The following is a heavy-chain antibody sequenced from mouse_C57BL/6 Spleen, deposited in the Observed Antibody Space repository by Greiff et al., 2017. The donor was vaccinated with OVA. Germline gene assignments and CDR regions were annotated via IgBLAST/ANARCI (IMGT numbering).Heavy chain of an antibody. V-gene: IGHV1-59*01. CDR1: GYTFTSYW. Sequence: VQLQQPGAELVRPGTSVKLSCKASGYTFTSYWMHWVKQRPGQGLEWIGVIDPSDSYTNYNQKFKGKATMTVDTSSRTAYMQLSSLTSEDSAVYYCARRGSSYVGWYFDVWGTGTTVTVSS. D-gene: IGHD1-1*01. CDR3: ARRGSSYVGWYFDV. J-gene: IGHJ1*03. CDR2: IDPSDSYT.